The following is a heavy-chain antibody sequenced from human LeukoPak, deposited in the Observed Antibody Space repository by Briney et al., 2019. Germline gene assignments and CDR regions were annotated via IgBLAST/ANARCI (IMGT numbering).Heavy chain of an antibody. V-gene: IGHV3-21*06. Sequence: PGGSLRLSCAASGFTFSTYSMNWVRQAPGKGLEWVSSISSSSSSSSYIYYTDSVKGRFTISRDNAKNSLYLQMNSLRGEDTAVYYCARVLGSYYDSSGPSLYWGQGTLVTVSS. CDR2: ISSSSSSSSYI. D-gene: IGHD3-22*01. J-gene: IGHJ4*02. CDR3: ARVLGSYYDSSGPSLY. CDR1: GFTFSTYS.